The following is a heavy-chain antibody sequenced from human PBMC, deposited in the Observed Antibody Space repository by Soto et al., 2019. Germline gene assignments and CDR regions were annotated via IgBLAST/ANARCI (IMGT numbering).Heavy chain of an antibody. CDR2: INPNSGGT. V-gene: IGHV1-2*04. CDR1: GYTFTGYY. D-gene: IGHD2-2*01. CDR3: ARSLVPGYYYYGMDV. Sequence: QVQLVQSGAEVKKPGASVKVSCKASGYTFTGYYMHWVRQAPGQGLEWMGWINPNSGGTNYAQKFQGWVTMTRDTSISPAYMELSRLRSDDTAVYYCARSLVPGYYYYGMDVWGQGTTVTVSS. J-gene: IGHJ6*02.